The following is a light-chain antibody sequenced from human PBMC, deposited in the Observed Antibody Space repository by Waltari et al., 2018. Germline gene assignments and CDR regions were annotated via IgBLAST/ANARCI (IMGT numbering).Light chain of an antibody. CDR3: QQYNDWPDT. J-gene: IGKJ5*01. V-gene: IGKV3-15*01. Sequence: EIVMTQSPGTLSVSPGERAPLSCRASQSINRNLAWYQQKSGQAPRLLIYGTSTRATGIPARFSGSGSGTEFTLTISSLQSEDFAVYYCQQYNDWPDTFGQGTRLEIK. CDR1: QSINRN. CDR2: GTS.